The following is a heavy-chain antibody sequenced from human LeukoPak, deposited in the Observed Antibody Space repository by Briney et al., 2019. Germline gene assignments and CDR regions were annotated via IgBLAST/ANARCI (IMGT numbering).Heavy chain of an antibody. V-gene: IGHV1-8*01. CDR1: GYTFTSYD. J-gene: IGHJ4*02. CDR3: ACYYDSSGYRLDY. Sequence: GASVKVSCKASGYTFTSYDINWVRQATGQGLEWMGWMNPNSGNTGYAQKFQGRVTMTRSTSISTAYMELSSLRSEGTAVYYCACYYDSSGYRLDYWDQGTLVTVSS. D-gene: IGHD3-22*01. CDR2: MNPNSGNT.